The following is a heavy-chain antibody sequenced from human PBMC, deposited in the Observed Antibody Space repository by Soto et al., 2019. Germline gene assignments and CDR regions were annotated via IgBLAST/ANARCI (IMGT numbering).Heavy chain of an antibody. CDR1: GFSLSTSGVG. J-gene: IGHJ4*02. CDR2: IYWDDDK. Sequence: QITLKESGPTLVKPTQTLTLTCTFSGFSLSTSGVGVGWIRQPPGKALEWLALIYWDDDKRYSPSLKSRLTSTKDTSKYQVVLTMTNLDPVDTATYYCAHSRSISLYSGYDLFDYWGQGTLVTVSS. D-gene: IGHD5-12*01. V-gene: IGHV2-5*02. CDR3: AHSRSISLYSGYDLFDY.